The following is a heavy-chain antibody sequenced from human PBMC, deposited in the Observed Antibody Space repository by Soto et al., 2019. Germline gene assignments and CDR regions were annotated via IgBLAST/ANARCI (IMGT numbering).Heavy chain of an antibody. J-gene: IGHJ4*02. CDR1: GGTFSSYT. CDR3: ARTLNGDYGDY. D-gene: IGHD4-17*01. V-gene: IGHV1-69*02. Sequence: QVQLVQSGAEVKKPGSSVKVSCKASGGTFSSYTISWVRQAPGQGLEWMGRIIPILGIANYAQKFQGRVTITADKSTSTAYMELSSLRSEDTAVYYCARTLNGDYGDYWGQGTLVTVSS. CDR2: IIPILGIA.